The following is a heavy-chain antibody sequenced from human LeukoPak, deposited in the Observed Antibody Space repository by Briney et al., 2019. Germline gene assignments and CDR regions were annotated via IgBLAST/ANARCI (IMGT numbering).Heavy chain of an antibody. Sequence: GESLKISCKGSGYSFATSWIGWVRQMPGKGLERMGIIYPDDSDSRYSPSFEGQVTFSVDKSISTAYLQWSSLKASDTAIYYCARGAYGSGSSYNYYGMDVWGQGTPVTVSS. J-gene: IGHJ6*02. CDR1: GYSFATSW. CDR2: IYPDDSDS. V-gene: IGHV5-51*01. D-gene: IGHD3-10*01. CDR3: ARGAYGSGSSYNYYGMDV.